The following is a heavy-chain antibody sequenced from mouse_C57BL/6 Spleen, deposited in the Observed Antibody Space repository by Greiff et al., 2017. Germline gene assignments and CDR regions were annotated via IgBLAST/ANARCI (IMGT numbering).Heavy chain of an antibody. V-gene: IGHV6-3*01. J-gene: IGHJ2*01. CDR3: TGPSSTMVTG. Sequence: EVKLVESGGGLVQPGGSMKLSCVASGFTFSNYWMNWVRQSPEKGLEWVAQIRVKSDNYATHYEESVKGRFTSSRDDSKSSVHLQMNNLRAEYTGISYSTGPSSTMVTGWGQGTTLTVSS. D-gene: IGHD2-2*01. CDR2: IRVKSDNYAT. CDR1: GFTFSNYW.